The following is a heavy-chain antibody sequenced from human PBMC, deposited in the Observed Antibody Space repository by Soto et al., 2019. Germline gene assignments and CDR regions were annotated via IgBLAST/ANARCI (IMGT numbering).Heavy chain of an antibody. J-gene: IGHJ6*02. V-gene: IGHV1-69*13. CDR2: IIPIFGTA. CDR3: PRRRYSSSWYYYYGMNV. Sequence: GASVKVSCKASGGTFSSYAISWVRQAPGQGLEWMGGIIPIFGTADYAQKFQGRVTITADESTSTAYMELSSLRSEDTAVYYCPRRRYSSSWYYYYGMNVWGQGTTGTVSS. CDR1: GGTFSSYA. D-gene: IGHD6-13*01.